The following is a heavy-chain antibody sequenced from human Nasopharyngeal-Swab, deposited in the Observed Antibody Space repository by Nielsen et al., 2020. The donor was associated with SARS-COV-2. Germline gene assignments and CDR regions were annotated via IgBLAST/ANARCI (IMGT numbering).Heavy chain of an antibody. CDR3: ARAPYDILTGYYKEFDY. J-gene: IGHJ4*02. V-gene: IGHV1-3*01. CDR1: GYTFTSYA. D-gene: IGHD3-9*01. CDR2: INAGNGNT. Sequence: ASVKVSCKASGYTFTSYAMHWVRQAPGQRLEWMGWINAGNGNTKYSQKFQGRVTITADESTSTAYMELSSLRSEDTAVYYCARAPYDILTGYYKEFDYWGQGTLVTVSS.